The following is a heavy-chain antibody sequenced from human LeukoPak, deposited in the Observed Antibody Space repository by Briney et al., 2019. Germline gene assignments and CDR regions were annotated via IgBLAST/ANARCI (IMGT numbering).Heavy chain of an antibody. J-gene: IGHJ5*02. CDR3: ARDLIAAAGFYWFDP. D-gene: IGHD6-13*01. V-gene: IGHV3-23*01. CDR2: ISGSGGST. CDR1: GFTFSSYA. Sequence: GGSLRLSCAASGFTFSSYAMSWVRQAPGKGLEWVSAISGSGGSTYYADSVKGRFTISRDNAKNSLYLQMNSLRAEDTAVYYCARDLIAAAGFYWFDPRGQGTLVTVSS.